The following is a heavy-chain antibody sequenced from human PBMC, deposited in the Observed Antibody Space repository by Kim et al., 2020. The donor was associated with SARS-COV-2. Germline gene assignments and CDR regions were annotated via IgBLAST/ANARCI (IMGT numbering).Heavy chain of an antibody. CDR3: ARVRGSCSSSWGADN. Sequence: ESLEGRFTISRDNAKNTLYLQMNRLGAEDMAVYYCARVRGSCSSSWGADNWGQGTLVTVSP. V-gene: IGHV3-74*01. J-gene: IGHJ4*02. D-gene: IGHD2-2*01.